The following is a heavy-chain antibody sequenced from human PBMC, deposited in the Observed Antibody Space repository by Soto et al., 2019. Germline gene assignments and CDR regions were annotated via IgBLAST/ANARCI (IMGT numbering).Heavy chain of an antibody. Sequence: QVQLQQWGAGLLKPSETLSLACAVYGGSFSGYYWSWIRQPPGKGLEWIGEINHSGSTNYNPSLKSRVTISVDTSKNQFSLKLSSVTAADTAAYYCARGVGLRDWFDPWGQGTLVTVSS. J-gene: IGHJ5*02. D-gene: IGHD4-17*01. V-gene: IGHV4-34*01. CDR1: GGSFSGYY. CDR2: INHSGST. CDR3: ARGVGLRDWFDP.